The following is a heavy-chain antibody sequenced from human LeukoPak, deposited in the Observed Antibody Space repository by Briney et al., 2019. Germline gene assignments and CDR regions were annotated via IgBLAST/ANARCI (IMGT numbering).Heavy chain of an antibody. Sequence: SETLSLTCTISGGSISRSSYYWGWIRQPPGKGLGWIGEINHSGSTNYNPSLKSRVTISVDTSKNQFSLKLSSVTAADTAVYYCARGGGNRHVSGSIDYWGQGTLVTVSS. J-gene: IGHJ4*02. CDR3: ARGGGNRHVSGSIDY. CDR2: INHSGST. V-gene: IGHV4-39*07. CDR1: GGSISRSSYY. D-gene: IGHD4-23*01.